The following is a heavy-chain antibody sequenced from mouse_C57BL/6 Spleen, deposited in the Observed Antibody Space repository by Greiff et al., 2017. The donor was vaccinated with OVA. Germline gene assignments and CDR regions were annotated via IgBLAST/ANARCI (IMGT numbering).Heavy chain of an antibody. V-gene: IGHV1-15*01. CDR1: GYTFTDYE. CDR2: IDPETGGT. J-gene: IGHJ2*01. Sequence: VQRVESGAELVRPGASVTLSCKASGYTFTDYEMHWVKQTPVHGLEWIGAIDPETGGTAYNQKFKGKAILTADKSSSTAYMELRSLTSEDSAVYYCTGVGSGFDYWGQGTTLTVSS. CDR3: TGVGSGFDY. D-gene: IGHD3-2*02.